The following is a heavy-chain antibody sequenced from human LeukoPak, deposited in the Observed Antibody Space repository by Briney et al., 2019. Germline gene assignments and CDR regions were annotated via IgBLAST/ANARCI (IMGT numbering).Heavy chain of an antibody. V-gene: IGHV1-3*03. Sequence: ASVKVSCKASGYSFTSYAMNWVRQAPGQRLEWMGWIYGDNGDTKYSQEFQGRVTITRDTSASTAYMELSSLRSEDTAVYYCARRPATYYYDSSGYRYAFDIWGQGTMVTVSS. D-gene: IGHD3-22*01. J-gene: IGHJ3*02. CDR2: IYGDNGDT. CDR3: ARRPATYYYDSSGYRYAFDI. CDR1: GYSFTSYA.